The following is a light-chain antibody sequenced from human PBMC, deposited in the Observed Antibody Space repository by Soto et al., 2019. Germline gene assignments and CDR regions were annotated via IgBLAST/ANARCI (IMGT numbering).Light chain of an antibody. CDR2: GAS. CDR3: HPYNNWPGT. CDR1: QSLNRD. J-gene: IGKJ1*01. V-gene: IGKV3-15*01. Sequence: VMTQSPATISMSPGERATLSCRASQSLNRDLACYQQKPCQSPRLLIFGASIRATGIPARFSGSGSGTELTLPIGSLQAEDCALYYSHPYNNWPGTFGQGTKVE.